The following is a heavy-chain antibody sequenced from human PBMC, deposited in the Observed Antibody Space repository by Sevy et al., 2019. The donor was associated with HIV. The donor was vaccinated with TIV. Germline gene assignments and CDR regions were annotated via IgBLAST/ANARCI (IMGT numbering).Heavy chain of an antibody. D-gene: IGHD1-26*01. J-gene: IGHJ4*01. Sequence: GGSLRLSCAASGFAFSTHAMHWVRQAPGKGLEWVAVISYEGTETFYAASVGGRFTISRDNSKKMLSLQINSLKPEDTVVYYCARDGGYSIKWYPLYWGHGTLVTVSS. CDR1: GFAFSTHA. V-gene: IGHV3-30-3*01. CDR3: ARDGGYSIKWYPLY. CDR2: ISYEGTET.